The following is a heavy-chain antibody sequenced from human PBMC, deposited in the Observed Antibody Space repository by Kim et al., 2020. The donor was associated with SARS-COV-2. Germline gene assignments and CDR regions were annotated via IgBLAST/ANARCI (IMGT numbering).Heavy chain of an antibody. D-gene: IGHD3-3*01. Sequence: SETLSLTCAVYGGSFSGYYWSWIRQPPGKGLEWIGEINHSGSTNYNPSLKSRVTISVDTSKNQFSLKLSSVTAADTAVYYCARGEKFWSGPSNWFDPWGQGTLVTVSS. V-gene: IGHV4-34*01. CDR2: INHSGST. CDR1: GGSFSGYY. J-gene: IGHJ5*02. CDR3: ARGEKFWSGPSNWFDP.